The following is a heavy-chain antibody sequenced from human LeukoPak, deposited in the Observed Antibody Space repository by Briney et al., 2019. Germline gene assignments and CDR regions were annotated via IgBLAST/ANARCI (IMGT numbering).Heavy chain of an antibody. D-gene: IGHD2-2*01. CDR1: GFTFSTYE. J-gene: IGHJ4*02. Sequence: GGSLRLSWAASGFTFSTYEMNWVRQAPGRGLEWVSYISSGGSTTYYADSVKGRLTISRDNAKNSLYLQMNNLRGDDTAVYYCARRYCSSTSCTLDYWGQGTQVTVSS. CDR3: ARRYCSSTSCTLDY. V-gene: IGHV3-48*03. CDR2: ISSGGSTT.